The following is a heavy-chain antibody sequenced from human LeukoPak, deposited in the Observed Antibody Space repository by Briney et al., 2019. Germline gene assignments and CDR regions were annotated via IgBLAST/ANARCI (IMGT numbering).Heavy chain of an antibody. J-gene: IGHJ4*02. D-gene: IGHD6-19*01. CDR2: TYYRSKWYN. CDR3: AREYSSVWSLDY. V-gene: IGHV6-1*01. Sequence: SQTLSLTCAISGDSVSSNSASWNWIRQSPSKGLEWLGRTYYRSKWYNDYALSVKSRITINPDTSKNQFSLQLNSVTPEDTAVYYCAREYSSVWSLDYWGQGTLVTVSS. CDR1: GDSVSSNSAS.